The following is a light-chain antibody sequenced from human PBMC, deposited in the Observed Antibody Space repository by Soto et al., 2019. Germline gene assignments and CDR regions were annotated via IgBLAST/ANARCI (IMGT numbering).Light chain of an antibody. J-gene: IGLJ2*01. CDR2: EVG. CDR1: SSDVGGYDY. V-gene: IGLV2-14*01. Sequence: QSVLTQPASVSGSPGQSITISCTGTSSDVGGYDYVSWYQHHPGKVPKLIIYEVGKRPSGVSHRFSGSKSGNTASLTISGLQAEDEADYYCSSYTSSSALVFGGGTK. CDR3: SSYTSSSALV.